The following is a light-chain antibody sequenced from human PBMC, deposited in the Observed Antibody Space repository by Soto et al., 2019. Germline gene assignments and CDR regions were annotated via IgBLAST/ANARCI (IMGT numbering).Light chain of an antibody. V-gene: IGKV1D-16*01. J-gene: IGKJ5*01. Sequence: PINVSPLALSPSVADGVTISCLASQGIDNRLAWYQQKPEKAPISLIYFASSLQDWVPSRFSGSGSGTDFTLTISSLQPEDFATYCCQQYYSPLINFGQVTRLEIK. CDR3: QQYYSPLIN. CDR1: QGIDNR. CDR2: FAS.